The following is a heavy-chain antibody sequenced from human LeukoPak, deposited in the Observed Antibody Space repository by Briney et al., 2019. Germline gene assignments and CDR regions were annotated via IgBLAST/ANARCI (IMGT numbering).Heavy chain of an antibody. J-gene: IGHJ4*02. CDR3: AKDRIPLLMGTGFDY. CDR1: GFTLSSYG. V-gene: IGHV3-30*18. Sequence: GGSLRLSCAASGFTLSSYGMHWVRQAPGKGLEWVAVISYDGSNKYYADSVKGRFTISRDNSKNTLYLQMNSLRAEDTAVYYCAKDRIPLLMGTGFDYWGQGTLVTVPS. CDR2: ISYDGSNK. D-gene: IGHD3-10*01.